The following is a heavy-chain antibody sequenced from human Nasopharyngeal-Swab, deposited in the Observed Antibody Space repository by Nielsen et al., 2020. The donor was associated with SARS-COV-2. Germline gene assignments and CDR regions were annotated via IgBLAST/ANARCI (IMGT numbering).Heavy chain of an antibody. CDR1: GGSFSGYY. Sequence: SQTLSLTCAVYGGSFSGYYWSWIHQPPGKGLEWIGEINHSGSTNYNPSLKSRVTISADTSKNQFSLKLSSVTAADTAVYYCARDTPPTNYYGSGSSQPYYYYYGMDVWGQGTTVTVSS. CDR3: ARDTPPTNYYGSGSSQPYYYYYGMDV. D-gene: IGHD3-10*01. V-gene: IGHV4-34*01. J-gene: IGHJ6*02. CDR2: INHSGST.